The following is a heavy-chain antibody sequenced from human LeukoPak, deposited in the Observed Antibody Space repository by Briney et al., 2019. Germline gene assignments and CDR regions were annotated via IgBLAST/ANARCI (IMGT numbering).Heavy chain of an antibody. CDR1: GFTFSSYA. Sequence: GGSLRLSCAASGFTFSSYAMHWVRQAPRKGLEWVAVISYDGSNKYYADSVKGRFTISRDNSKNTLYLQMNSLRAEDTAVYYCARADPVYYYDSSGYLVYWGQGTLVTVSS. V-gene: IGHV3-30*04. CDR2: ISYDGSNK. D-gene: IGHD3-22*01. CDR3: ARADPVYYYDSSGYLVY. J-gene: IGHJ4*02.